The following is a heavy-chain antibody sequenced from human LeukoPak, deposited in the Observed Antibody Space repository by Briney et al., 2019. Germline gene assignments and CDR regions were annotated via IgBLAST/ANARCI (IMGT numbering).Heavy chain of an antibody. CDR1: GFAFRTYG. J-gene: IGHJ4*02. CDR3: ATGSGSYYGVVHY. D-gene: IGHD1-26*01. V-gene: IGHV3-33*03. Sequence: GSSLRLSCAASGFAFRTYGMHWVRQAPGKGLEWVAVIWNDGSMEYYADSVKGRFTVSRDNSKNTLSLQMNSLRAEDTAIYYCATGSGSYYGVVHYWGQGTLVSVSS. CDR2: IWNDGSME.